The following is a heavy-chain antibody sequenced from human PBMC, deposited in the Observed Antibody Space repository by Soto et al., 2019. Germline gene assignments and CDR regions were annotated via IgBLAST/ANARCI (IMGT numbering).Heavy chain of an antibody. CDR3: ARSASWYAVPS. CDR2: VFHTGTS. V-gene: IGHV4-4*02. CDR1: GDSVSSPYY. Sequence: QVQLQESGPGLVKPSGTLSLTCAVSGDSVSSPYYWSWVRQPPGKGLEWIGEVFHTGTSSFNPSLRRRVTISMETPINEFRLGLSSVTAADRAVYYCARSASWYAVPSWGSGTLVIVSS. J-gene: IGHJ5*02. D-gene: IGHD6-13*01.